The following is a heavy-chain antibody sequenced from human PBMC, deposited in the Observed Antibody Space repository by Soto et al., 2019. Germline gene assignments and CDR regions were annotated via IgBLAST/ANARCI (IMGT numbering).Heavy chain of an antibody. J-gene: IGHJ6*02. V-gene: IGHV3-11*06. CDR2: IDTTSSYT. Sequence: GGSLRLSCAASGFFSDYYMSWIRQAPGKGLEWFSYIDTTSSYTNYADSVKGRFTISRDNAKNSLYLQMNSLRVEDTAVYYCARDFPLYYYYGMDVWGQGTTVTVSS. CDR3: ARDFPLYYYYGMDV. CDR1: GFFSDYY.